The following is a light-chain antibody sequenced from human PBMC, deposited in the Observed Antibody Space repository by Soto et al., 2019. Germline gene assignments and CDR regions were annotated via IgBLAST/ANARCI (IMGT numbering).Light chain of an antibody. Sequence: EIVLTQSPATLSLSPGERATLSCRASQSVSSYLAWYQQKPGQAPRLLIYDASNRATGIPARVSGSGSGTDFTLTISSLEPEDFAVYYCQQRSNWPPRLTVGGGTKVEIK. CDR1: QSVSSY. CDR3: QQRSNWPPRLT. J-gene: IGKJ4*01. CDR2: DAS. V-gene: IGKV3-11*01.